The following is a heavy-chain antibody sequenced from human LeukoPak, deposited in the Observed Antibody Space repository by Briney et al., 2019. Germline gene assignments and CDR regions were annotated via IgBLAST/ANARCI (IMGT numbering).Heavy chain of an antibody. Sequence: ASVKVSCRASGYTFTTYGITWVRQAPGQGLEWMGLISTYNGDTNYAQKVQGRVTITADKSTSTAYMELSSLRSEDTAVYYCARGAESSYGTLDYWGQGTLVTVSS. CDR3: ARGAESSYGTLDY. V-gene: IGHV1-18*01. CDR2: ISTYNGDT. D-gene: IGHD5-18*01. CDR1: GYTFTTYG. J-gene: IGHJ4*02.